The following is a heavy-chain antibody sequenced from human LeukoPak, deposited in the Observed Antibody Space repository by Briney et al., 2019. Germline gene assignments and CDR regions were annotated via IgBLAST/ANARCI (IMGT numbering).Heavy chain of an antibody. J-gene: IGHJ4*02. CDR3: AEIHSGYYFTGSDY. D-gene: IGHD3-22*01. CDR2: ISGSGGST. V-gene: IGHV3-23*01. Sequence: GGSLRLSCAASGFTFSSYAMSWVRQAPRKGLEWVSAISGSGGSTYYADSVKGRFTISRDNSKNTLYLQMNSLRAEDTAVYYCAEIHSGYYFTGSDYWGQGTLVTVSS. CDR1: GFTFSSYA.